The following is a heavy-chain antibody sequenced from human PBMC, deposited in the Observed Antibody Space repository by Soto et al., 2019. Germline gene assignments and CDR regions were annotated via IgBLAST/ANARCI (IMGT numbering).Heavy chain of an antibody. Sequence: QVHLVQSGAEVKKPGASVKVSCKGSGYGFTTYGITWVRQAPGQGLEWMAWISAHNGKTNYAQKLQGRVTVTRDTSTSTAHMELRSLRSDATAVSYCARGRYGDYWGQGALVTVSS. D-gene: IGHD1-1*01. CDR2: ISAHNGKT. CDR1: GYGFTTYG. J-gene: IGHJ4*02. CDR3: ARGRYGDY. V-gene: IGHV1-18*01.